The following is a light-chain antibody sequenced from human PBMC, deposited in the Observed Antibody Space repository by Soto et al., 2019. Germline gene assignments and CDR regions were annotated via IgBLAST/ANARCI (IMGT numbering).Light chain of an antibody. Sequence: EIVMTQSPATRSVSPGERATLSCRASQSVSSNLAWYQQKPGQAPRLLIYGASTRATGIPARFSGSGSGTELTLTISSLQSEDFAVYYCQQYNKWPRTFGQGTKVDI. CDR3: QQYNKWPRT. V-gene: IGKV3-15*01. CDR2: GAS. J-gene: IGKJ1*01. CDR1: QSVSSN.